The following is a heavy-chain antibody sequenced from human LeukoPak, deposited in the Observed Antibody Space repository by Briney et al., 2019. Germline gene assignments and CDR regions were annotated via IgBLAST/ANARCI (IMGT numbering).Heavy chain of an antibody. J-gene: IGHJ4*02. CDR3: ARDQANWSGWPDY. D-gene: IGHD3-3*01. CDR2: IIPIFGTA. V-gene: IGHV1-69*13. Sequence: ASVKVSCKASGDTFSSSTTSWVRQAPGQGLEWMGGIIPIFGTANYAQKFQGRVTITADESTSTAYMELSSLRPEDTAVYFCARDQANWSGWPDYWGQGTLVTVSS. CDR1: GDTFSSST.